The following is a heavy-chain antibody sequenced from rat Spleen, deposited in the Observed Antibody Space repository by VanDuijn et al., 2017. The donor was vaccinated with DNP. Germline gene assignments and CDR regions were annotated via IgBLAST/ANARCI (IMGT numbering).Heavy chain of an antibody. J-gene: IGHJ2*01. CDR1: GFIFSNYW. CDR2: ISSTGGST. CDR3: RTGSDY. V-gene: IGHV5-31*01. Sequence: EVQLVESGGGPVQPGRSLKLSCVASGFIFSNYWMTWIRQAPGKGLEWVASISSTGGSTYYPDSVKGRFTISRDNAKSTLYLQMNSLRSEDTATYYCRTGSDYWGQGVMVTVSS. D-gene: IGHD5-1*01.